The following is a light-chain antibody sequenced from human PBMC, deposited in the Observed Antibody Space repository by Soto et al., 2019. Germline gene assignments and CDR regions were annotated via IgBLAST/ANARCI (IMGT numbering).Light chain of an antibody. Sequence: QSALTQTASVSGSPGQSITISCTGTSSDVGSYNLVSWYQQHPGKAPRLMIFQDSKRPSGVSNRFSGSKSGNMASLKISGLQAEDESDYYCCSYAGSSTLVFGGGTKLTVL. V-gene: IGLV2-23*01. CDR3: CSYAGSSTLV. CDR1: SSDVGSYNL. CDR2: QDS. J-gene: IGLJ2*01.